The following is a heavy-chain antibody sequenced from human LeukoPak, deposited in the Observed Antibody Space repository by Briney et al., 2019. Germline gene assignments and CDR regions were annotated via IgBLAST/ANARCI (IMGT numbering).Heavy chain of an antibody. J-gene: IGHJ5*02. CDR1: GFTFSIYE. V-gene: IGHV3-30*02. D-gene: IGHD1-26*01. Sequence: GGSLRLSCAAYGFTFSIYEMNWVRQAPGKGLEWVTFIRYDGNNKYYADSVKGRFTISRDNAKNSLYLQMNSLRDDDMALYYCARGNSGSYSQDWFDPWGQGTLVTVSS. CDR2: IRYDGNNK. CDR3: ARGNSGSYSQDWFDP.